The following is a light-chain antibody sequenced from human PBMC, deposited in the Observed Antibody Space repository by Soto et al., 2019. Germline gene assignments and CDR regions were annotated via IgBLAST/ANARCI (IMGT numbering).Light chain of an antibody. CDR2: GAS. Sequence: DIVMTQSPATLSVAPGERVTFSCRASQGVSRKLAWYQHKPGQAPRLLISGASTGATGIPARFSGSGSGTEFTLTISSLQSEDCEIYYCQQYHTWPINFGGGTKGDI. V-gene: IGKV3-15*01. CDR3: QQYHTWPIN. CDR1: QGVSRK. J-gene: IGKJ4*01.